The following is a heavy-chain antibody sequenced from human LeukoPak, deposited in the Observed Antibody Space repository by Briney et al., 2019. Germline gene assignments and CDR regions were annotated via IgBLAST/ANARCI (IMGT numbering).Heavy chain of an antibody. V-gene: IGHV3-23*01. CDR1: RVTFSRDT. CDR3: AKVSVVPADFDY. CDR2: ISGSGGST. J-gene: IGHJ4*02. Sequence: GGSLRLSSAASRVTFSRDTMRWGRQAPGKGLEWVSAISGSGGSTYYADSVKGRFTISRDNSKNTLYLQMNSLRDEDTGVYYCAKVSVVPADFDYWGQGTLVTVSS. D-gene: IGHD2-2*01.